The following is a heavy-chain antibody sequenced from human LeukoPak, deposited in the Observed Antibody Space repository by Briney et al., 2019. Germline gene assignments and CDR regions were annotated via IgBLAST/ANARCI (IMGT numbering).Heavy chain of an antibody. CDR2: IYTSGST. V-gene: IGHV4-4*07. Sequence: SETLSLTCTVSGGSISSYYWSWIRQPAGKGLEWIGRIYTSGSTNYNPSLKSRVTMSVDTSKNQFSLKLSSVTAADTAVYYCAREMSSSWTKSFDYSGQGTLVTVSS. CDR1: GGSISSYY. J-gene: IGHJ4*02. CDR3: AREMSSSWTKSFDY. D-gene: IGHD6-13*01.